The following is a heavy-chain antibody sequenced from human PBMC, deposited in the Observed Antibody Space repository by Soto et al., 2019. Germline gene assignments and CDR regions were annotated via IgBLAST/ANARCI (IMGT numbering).Heavy chain of an antibody. V-gene: IGHV1-69*13. CDR1: GYTFTSYA. J-gene: IGHJ6*02. CDR2: IIPIFGTA. Sequence: ASVKVSCKASGYTFTSYAISWVRQAPGQGLEWMGGIIPIFGTANYAQKFQGRVTITADESTSTAYMELSSLRSEDTAVYYCARGIHGDYVVSYYYYGMDVWGQGTTVTVSS. D-gene: IGHD4-17*01. CDR3: ARGIHGDYVVSYYYYGMDV.